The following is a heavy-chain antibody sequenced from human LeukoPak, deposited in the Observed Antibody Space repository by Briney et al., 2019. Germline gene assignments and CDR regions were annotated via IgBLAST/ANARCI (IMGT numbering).Heavy chain of an antibody. CDR3: ARVVFGELSPYMDV. J-gene: IGHJ6*03. CDR2: IYYSGST. D-gene: IGHD3-16*02. Sequence: SETLSLTCTVSGGSISSNSWSWIRQPPGKGLEWIGYIYYSGSTNFNPSLKSRVTISVDTSKNQFSLKLSSVTAADTAVYYCARVVFGELSPYMDVWGKGTTVTISS. CDR1: GGSISSNS. V-gene: IGHV4-59*01.